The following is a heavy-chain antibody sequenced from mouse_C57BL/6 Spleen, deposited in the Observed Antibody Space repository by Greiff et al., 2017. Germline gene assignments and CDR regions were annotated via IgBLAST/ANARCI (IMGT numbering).Heavy chain of an antibody. CDR3: ARENYYGSSRFAMDY. CDR2: IWTGGGT. V-gene: IGHV2-9-1*01. CDR1: GFSLTSYA. D-gene: IGHD1-1*01. J-gene: IGHJ4*01. Sequence: QMQLKESGPGLVAPSQSLSITCTVSGFSLTSYAISWVRQPPGKGLEWLGVIWTGGGTNYNSARKSRLSISKDNSKSQVFLQMNSLQTDDTARYYCARENYYGSSRFAMDYWGQGTSVTVSS.